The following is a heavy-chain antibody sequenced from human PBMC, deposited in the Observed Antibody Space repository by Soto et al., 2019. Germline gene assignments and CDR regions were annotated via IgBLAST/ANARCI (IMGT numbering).Heavy chain of an antibody. CDR2: IYYSGST. D-gene: IGHD3-10*01. V-gene: IGHV4-39*01. Sequence: LSLTCTVSGGSISSSSYYWGWIRQPPGKGLEWIGSIYYSGSTYYNPSLKSRVTISVDTSKNQFSLKLSSVTAADTAVYYCARSESPPYGSGSYYNGLFDYWGQGTLVTVSS. CDR1: GGSISSSSYY. CDR3: ARSESPPYGSGSYYNGLFDY. J-gene: IGHJ4*02.